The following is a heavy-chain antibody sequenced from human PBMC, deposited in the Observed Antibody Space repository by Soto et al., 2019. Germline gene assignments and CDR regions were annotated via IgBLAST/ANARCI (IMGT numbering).Heavy chain of an antibody. CDR2: IYYSGST. J-gene: IGHJ4*02. Sequence: SETLSLTCTVSGGSISSYYWSWIRQPPGKGLEWTGYIYYSGSTNYNPSLKSRVTISVDTSKNQFSLKLSSVTAADTAVYYCARVIGVSGWYYFDYWGQGTLVTVSS. D-gene: IGHD6-19*01. CDR3: ARVIGVSGWYYFDY. CDR1: GGSISSYY. V-gene: IGHV4-59*01.